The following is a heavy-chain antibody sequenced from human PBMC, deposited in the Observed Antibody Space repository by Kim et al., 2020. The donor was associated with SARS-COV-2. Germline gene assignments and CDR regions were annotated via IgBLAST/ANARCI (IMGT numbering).Heavy chain of an antibody. CDR3: ARDWDLDSSGHPDVFDI. D-gene: IGHD6-19*01. V-gene: IGHV4-30-4*01. CDR2: IYYNGRT. J-gene: IGHJ3*02. Sequence: SETLSLTCTVSGGSIASDDHYWSWIRQLPGEGLEWIGYIYYNGRTDSNPSLKSRLIMSLDPSRNQFSLQLNSVTAADTAVYYCARDWDLDSSGHPDVFDIWGQGTTVIVSS. CDR1: GGSIASDDHY.